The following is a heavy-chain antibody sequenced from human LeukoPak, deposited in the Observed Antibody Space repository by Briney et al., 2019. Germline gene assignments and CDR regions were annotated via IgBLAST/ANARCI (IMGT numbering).Heavy chain of an antibody. CDR1: GFTFSSYG. J-gene: IGHJ4*02. CDR3: AKVRGRGYYDSSGYYPFDY. V-gene: IGHV3-23*01. Sequence: PGGSLRLSCAASGFTFSSYGMHWVRQAPGKGLEWVSAISGSGGSTYYADSVKGRFTISRDNSKNTLYLQMNSLRAEDTVVYYCAKVRGRGYYDSSGYYPFDYWGQGTLVTVSS. CDR2: ISGSGGST. D-gene: IGHD3-22*01.